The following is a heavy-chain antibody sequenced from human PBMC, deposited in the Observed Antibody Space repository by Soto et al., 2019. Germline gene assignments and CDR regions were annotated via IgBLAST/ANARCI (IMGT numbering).Heavy chain of an antibody. CDR1: GGSIRRGAYS. V-gene: IGHV4-30-2*01. D-gene: IGHD2-15*01. Sequence: SSETLSLSCTVSGGSIRRGAYSLTCLLQPPGKCLEWVGHTYHTGTAYYSPSLKSRDTISVDTSKNQFSLKLTSATAADTAVYYCASGPLYCSGDNCSPGGFDYWGQGTLVTVS. CDR3: ASGPLYCSGDNCSPGGFDY. CDR2: TYHTGTA. J-gene: IGHJ4*02.